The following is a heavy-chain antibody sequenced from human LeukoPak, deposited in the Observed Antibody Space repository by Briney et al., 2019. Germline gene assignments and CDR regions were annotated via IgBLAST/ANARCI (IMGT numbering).Heavy chain of an antibody. Sequence: GGSLRLSCAASGFTFSSYEMNWVRQAPGEGLEWVSYISSSGSTIYYADSVKGRFTISRDNAKNSLYLQMNSLRAEDTAVYYCARDNYDFWSGPFDYWGQGTLVTVSS. CDR2: ISSSGSTI. D-gene: IGHD3-3*01. V-gene: IGHV3-48*03. CDR1: GFTFSSYE. J-gene: IGHJ4*02. CDR3: ARDNYDFWSGPFDY.